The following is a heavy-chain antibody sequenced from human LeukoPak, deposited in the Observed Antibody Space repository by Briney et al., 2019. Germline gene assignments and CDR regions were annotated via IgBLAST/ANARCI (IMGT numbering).Heavy chain of an antibody. CDR3: ARDAQRGFDYSNSLRY. V-gene: IGHV3-23*01. CDR1: GFTFRSHA. CDR2: TSGSGDIT. Sequence: GTSLRLSCVASGFTFRSHAMSWVRQAPGKGLEWVSSTSGSGDITDYADSVKGRFTISRDNSRNTVFLQMNSLRAEDTAMYYCARDAQRGFDYSNSLRYWGHGTLVTVSS. D-gene: IGHD4-11*01. J-gene: IGHJ4*01.